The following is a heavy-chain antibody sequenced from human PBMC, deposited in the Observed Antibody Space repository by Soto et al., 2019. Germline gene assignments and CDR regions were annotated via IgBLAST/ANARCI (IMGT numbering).Heavy chain of an antibody. CDR1: GFTFSSYA. CDR3: AQTDLLYYYYGMDV. V-gene: IGHV3-23*01. J-gene: IGHJ6*02. CDR2: ISGSGGST. D-gene: IGHD3-3*01. Sequence: PGGSLRLSCAASGFTFSSYAMSWVRQAPGEGLEWVSAISGSGGSTYYADSVKGRFTISRDNSKNTLYLQMNSLRAEDTAVYYCAQTDLLYYYYGMDVWGQGTTVTVSS.